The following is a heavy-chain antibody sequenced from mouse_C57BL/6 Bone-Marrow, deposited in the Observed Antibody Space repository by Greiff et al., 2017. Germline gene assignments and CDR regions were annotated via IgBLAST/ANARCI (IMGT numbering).Heavy chain of an antibody. Sequence: QVPLKESGAELARPGASVKLSCKASGYTFTRYGISWVKQRTGQGLEWIGEIYPRSGNTYYNEKFKGKATLTADKSSSTAYMELRSLTSEDSAVYFCARGGVTTGFAYWGQGTLVTVSA. V-gene: IGHV1-81*01. J-gene: IGHJ3*01. CDR1: GYTFTRYG. CDR2: IYPRSGNT. D-gene: IGHD2-2*01. CDR3: ARGGVTTGFAY.